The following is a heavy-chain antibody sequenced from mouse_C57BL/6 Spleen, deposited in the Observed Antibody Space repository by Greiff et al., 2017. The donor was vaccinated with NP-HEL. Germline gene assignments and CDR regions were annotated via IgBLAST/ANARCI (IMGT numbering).Heavy chain of an antibody. CDR3: ARRDYGRSYWYFDV. J-gene: IGHJ1*03. D-gene: IGHD1-1*01. CDR2: INPNNGGT. CDR1: GYTFTDYN. V-gene: IGHV1-18*01. Sequence: EVQLQQSGPELVKPGASVKIPCKASGYTFTDYNMDWVKQSHGKSLEWIGDINPNNGGTIYNQKFKGKATLTVDKSSSTAYMELRSLTSEDTAVYYCARRDYGRSYWYFDVWGTGTTVTVSS.